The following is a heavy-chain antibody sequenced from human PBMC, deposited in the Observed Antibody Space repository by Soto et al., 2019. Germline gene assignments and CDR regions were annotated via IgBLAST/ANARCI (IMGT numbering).Heavy chain of an antibody. V-gene: IGHV4-4*02. CDR1: GGSISSSNW. D-gene: IGHD3-10*01. CDR2: IYHSGST. CDR3: ARLGELFYRGDAFDI. J-gene: IGHJ3*02. Sequence: QVQLQESGPGLVKPSGTLSLTCAVSGGSISSSNWWSWVRQPPGKGLEWIGEIYHSGSTNYNPSLKSLVTISVDKSKNQFSLKLSSVTAADTAVYYCARLGELFYRGDAFDIWGQGTMVTVSS.